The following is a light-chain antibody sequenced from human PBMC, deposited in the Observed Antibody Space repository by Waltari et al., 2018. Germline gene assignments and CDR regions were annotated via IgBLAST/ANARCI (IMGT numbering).Light chain of an antibody. CDR2: GNN. Sequence: QSVLAQPPSVSGAPGQRVTIPCTGSSSTTGAGYDVHWYQQLPGTAPKLLTYGNNNRPSGVPDRFSGSKSGTSASLAITGLQAEDEASYYCQSYDTNLVVFGGGTKLTVL. CDR3: QSYDTNLVV. V-gene: IGLV1-40*01. CDR1: SSTTGAGYD. J-gene: IGLJ2*01.